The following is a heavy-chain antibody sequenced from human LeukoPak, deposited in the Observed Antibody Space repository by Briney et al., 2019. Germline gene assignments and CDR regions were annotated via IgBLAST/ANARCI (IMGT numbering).Heavy chain of an antibody. CDR2: MNPNSGNT. J-gene: IGHJ6*03. CDR1: GYTFTSYD. Sequence: GASVKVSCKASGYTFTSYDINWVRQATGQGLEWMGWMNPNSGNTGYAQKFQGRVTMTRNTSISTAYMELSSLRSEDTAVYYCARGRRRAAAGHYYYYMDVWGKGTTVTVSS. CDR3: ARGRRRAAAGHYYYYMDV. V-gene: IGHV1-8*01. D-gene: IGHD6-13*01.